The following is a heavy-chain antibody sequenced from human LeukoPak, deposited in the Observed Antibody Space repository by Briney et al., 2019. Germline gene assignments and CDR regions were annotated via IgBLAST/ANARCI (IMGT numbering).Heavy chain of an antibody. J-gene: IGHJ1*01. CDR3: ARRVGSGWPVQH. D-gene: IGHD6-19*01. Sequence: ASVKVSCKASGYTFSSYDVNWVRQATGQGLEWMGWMNPNSGNTGYAQKFQGRLNMTRNTSIDTAYMELSSLRSDDTAVYYCARRVGSGWPVQHWGQGTLVTVSS. CDR2: MNPNSGNT. V-gene: IGHV1-8*01. CDR1: GYTFSSYD.